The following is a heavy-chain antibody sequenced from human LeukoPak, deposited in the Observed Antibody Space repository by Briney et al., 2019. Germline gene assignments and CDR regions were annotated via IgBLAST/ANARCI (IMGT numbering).Heavy chain of an antibody. CDR3: AKDKGYGGNWAGVFDI. D-gene: IGHD4-23*01. CDR1: GFTFDDYA. V-gene: IGHV3-9*01. J-gene: IGHJ3*02. CDR2: ISWNSGSI. Sequence: GGSLRLSCAASGFTFDDYAMHWVRQAPGKGLEWVSGISWNSGSIGYADSVKGRFTISRDNAKNSLYLQMNSLRAEDTALYYCAKDKGYGGNWAGVFDIWGQGTMVTVSS.